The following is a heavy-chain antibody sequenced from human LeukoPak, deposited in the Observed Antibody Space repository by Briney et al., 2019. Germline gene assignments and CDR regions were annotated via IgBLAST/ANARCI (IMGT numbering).Heavy chain of an antibody. CDR2: IYTSGST. D-gene: IGHD6-6*01. CDR3: ARDRPQNHRWAFDI. V-gene: IGHV4-61*02. CDR1: GGSISSGSYY. J-gene: IGHJ3*02. Sequence: PSETLSLTCTVSGGSISSGSYYWSWIRQPAGKGLEWIGRIYTSGSTNYNPSLKSRVTISVDTSKNQFSLKLSSVTAADTAVYYCARDRPQNHRWAFDIWGQGTMVTVSS.